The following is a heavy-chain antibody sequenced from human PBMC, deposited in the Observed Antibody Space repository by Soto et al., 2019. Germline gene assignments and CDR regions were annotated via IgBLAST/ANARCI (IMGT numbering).Heavy chain of an antibody. D-gene: IGHD3-10*01. CDR2: IYYSGST. V-gene: IGHV4-59*01. CDR1: GGSISSYY. CDR3: ARAPMVRGVIYGMDV. J-gene: IGHJ6*02. Sequence: PSETLSLTCTDSGGSISSYYWSWIRQPPGKRLEWIGYIYYSGSTNYNPSLKSRVTISVDTSKNQFSLKLSSVTAADTAVYYCARAPMVRGVIYGMDVWGQGTTVTVSS.